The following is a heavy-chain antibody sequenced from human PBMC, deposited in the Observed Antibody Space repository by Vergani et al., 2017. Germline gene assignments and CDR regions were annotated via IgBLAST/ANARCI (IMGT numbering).Heavy chain of an antibody. V-gene: IGHV4-39*01. D-gene: IGHD3-9*01. Sequence: QLQLQESGPGLVKPSATLSLTCSVSGASIRSSNYYWGWIRQPPGKGLEWIASIYYSGSTYYNPSLKSRVTISVDTSKNQFSLKLSSVTAADTAVYYCARGQDYDILTGYYDAFDIWGQGTMVTVSS. CDR1: GASIRSSNYY. CDR2: IYYSGST. J-gene: IGHJ3*02. CDR3: ARGQDYDILTGYYDAFDI.